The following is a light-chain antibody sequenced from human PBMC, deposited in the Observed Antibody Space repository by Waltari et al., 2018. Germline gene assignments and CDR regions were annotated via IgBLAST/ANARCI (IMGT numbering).Light chain of an antibody. V-gene: IGKV1-6*01. CDR1: QGIRYD. Sequence: AIQMTQSPSSLSASVGDSVTITCRASQGIRYDLGWYQQKPGKAPKLLIYAASSLQSGVPSRFSGSGSGADFTLTISSLQPEDFATYFCLQDYNYPWTFGQGTKVEIK. J-gene: IGKJ1*01. CDR3: LQDYNYPWT. CDR2: AAS.